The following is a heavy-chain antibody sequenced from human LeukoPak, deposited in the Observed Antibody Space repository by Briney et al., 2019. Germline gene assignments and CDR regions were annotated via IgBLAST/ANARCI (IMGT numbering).Heavy chain of an antibody. CDR2: ISSNGATT. V-gene: IGHV3-64*04. CDR3: AKELRRSSSSFDY. Sequence: GGSLRLSCSASGFTFNRFYLHWVRQAPGKGLEFVSHISSNGATTYYADSVKGRFTISRDNSKNTLYLQMNSLRAEDTAVYYCAKELRRSSSSFDYWGQGTLVTVSS. CDR1: GFTFNRFY. J-gene: IGHJ4*02. D-gene: IGHD6-6*01.